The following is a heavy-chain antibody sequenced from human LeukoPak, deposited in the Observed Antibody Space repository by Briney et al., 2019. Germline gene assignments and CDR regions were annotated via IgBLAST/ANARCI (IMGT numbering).Heavy chain of an antibody. CDR2: ISGGGSSI. Sequence: GGSLRLSCAASGFTFSSYGMHWVRQAPGKGLEWLSYISGGGSSIYYAASVKGRFTISRDKAKNSLYLQMNSLRDEDTALYYCARGGGGYGYLDSWGQGTLVTVSS. CDR1: GFTFSSYG. J-gene: IGHJ4*02. D-gene: IGHD5-12*01. V-gene: IGHV3-48*02. CDR3: ARGGGGYGYLDS.